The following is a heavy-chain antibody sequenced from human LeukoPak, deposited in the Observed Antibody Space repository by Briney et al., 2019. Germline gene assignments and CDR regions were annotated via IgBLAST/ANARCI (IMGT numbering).Heavy chain of an antibody. J-gene: IGHJ5*02. Sequence: SETLSLTCTVSGGSISSYYWSRIRQPPGKGLEWIGYIDYSGSTNYNPSPKSRVTISVDTSKNQFSLKLSSVIAADTAVYYCARAPNGDYFNWFDPWGQGTLVTVSS. V-gene: IGHV4-59*01. CDR1: GGSISSYY. D-gene: IGHD4-17*01. CDR2: IDYSGST. CDR3: ARAPNGDYFNWFDP.